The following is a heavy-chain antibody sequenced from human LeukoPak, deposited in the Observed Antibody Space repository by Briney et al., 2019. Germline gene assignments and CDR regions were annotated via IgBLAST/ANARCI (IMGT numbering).Heavy chain of an antibody. V-gene: IGHV1-18*01. CDR3: AKGDWLGHY. D-gene: IGHD3/OR15-3a*01. J-gene: IGHJ4*02. Sequence: EWMGWISAYNGNTNYAQKLQGRVTMTTDTSTSTAYMELRSLRSDDTAVYYCAKGDWLGHYWGQGTLVTVSS. CDR2: ISAYNGNT.